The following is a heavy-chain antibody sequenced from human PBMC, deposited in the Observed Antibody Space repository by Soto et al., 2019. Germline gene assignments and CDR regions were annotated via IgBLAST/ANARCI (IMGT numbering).Heavy chain of an antibody. V-gene: IGHV1-69*01. D-gene: IGHD3-10*01. Sequence: QVQLVQSGAEVKKPGSSVKVSCKASGGTFNSYTISWVRQAPGQGLEWMGGIIPIFETANYAQKFQGRVAITADESTSAAYMQLRSLRSEDTAVYYCALWGFRDGNKSKHNYYGMDVWGQGTTFTVSS. CDR2: IIPIFETA. J-gene: IGHJ6*02. CDR3: ALWGFRDGNKSKHNYYGMDV. CDR1: GGTFNSYT.